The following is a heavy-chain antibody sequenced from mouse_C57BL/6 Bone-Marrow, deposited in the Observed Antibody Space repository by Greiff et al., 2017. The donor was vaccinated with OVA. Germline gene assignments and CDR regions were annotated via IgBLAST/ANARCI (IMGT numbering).Heavy chain of an antibody. V-gene: IGHV5-12*01. Sequence: EVKVEESGGGLVQPGGSLKLSCAASGFTFSDYYMYWVRQTPEKRLEWVAYISNGGGSTSYPDTVKGRVTISRDNAKNTLSLQMSRLKSEDTAMYYCARLANWDAWFAYWGQGTLVTVSA. CDR2: ISNGGGST. D-gene: IGHD4-1*01. CDR3: ARLANWDAWFAY. CDR1: GFTFSDYY. J-gene: IGHJ3*01.